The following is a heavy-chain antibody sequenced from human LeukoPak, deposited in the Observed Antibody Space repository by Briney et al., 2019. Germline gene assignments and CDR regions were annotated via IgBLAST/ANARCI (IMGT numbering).Heavy chain of an antibody. D-gene: IGHD1-1*01. Sequence: PGGSLRLSCAASGFTFRSYSIHWVRQAPGKGLEWVARISYDGSNQNYADSVKGRFTISRDNAKNSLYLQMNSLRVEDTAVYYCARLGLEVGGPNWFDPWGQGTLVTVSS. J-gene: IGHJ5*02. CDR2: ISYDGSNQ. CDR3: ARLGLEVGGPNWFDP. CDR1: GFTFRSYS. V-gene: IGHV3-30*04.